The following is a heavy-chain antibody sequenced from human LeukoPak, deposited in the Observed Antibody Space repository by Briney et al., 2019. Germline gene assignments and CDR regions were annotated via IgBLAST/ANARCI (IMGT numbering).Heavy chain of an antibody. J-gene: IGHJ4*02. CDR2: IYYSGST. V-gene: IGHV4-59*08. CDR3: ARRGYSSGDFDY. CDR1: GGSISSYY. D-gene: IGHD5-18*01. Sequence: SETLSLTCTVSGGSISSYYWSWIRQPPGKGLEWIGYIYYSGSTNYNPSLKSRVTISVDTSKNQFSLKLSSVTAADTAVYYCARRGYSSGDFDYWGQGTLVTVSS.